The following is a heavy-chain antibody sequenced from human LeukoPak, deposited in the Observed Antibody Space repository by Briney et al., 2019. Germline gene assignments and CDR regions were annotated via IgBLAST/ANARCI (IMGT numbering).Heavy chain of an antibody. J-gene: IGHJ4*02. Sequence: ASVKVSCKASGYTFTSYGISWVRQAPGQGLEWMGWISAYNGNTNYAQKFQGRVTMTRDMSTSTVYMELSSLRSEDTAVYYCARAHSGSLSLDYWGQGTLVTVSS. V-gene: IGHV1-18*01. CDR2: ISAYNGNT. CDR3: ARAHSGSLSLDY. D-gene: IGHD1-26*01. CDR1: GYTFTSYG.